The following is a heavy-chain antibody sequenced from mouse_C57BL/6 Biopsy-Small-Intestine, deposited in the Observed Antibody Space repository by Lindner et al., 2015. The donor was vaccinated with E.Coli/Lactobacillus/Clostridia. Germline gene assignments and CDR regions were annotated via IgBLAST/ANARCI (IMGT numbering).Heavy chain of an antibody. CDR1: GHSFTSYY. CDR3: ARRDWDGAMDY. CDR2: IYPGSGNT. Sequence: VQLQESGPELVKPGASVKISCKASGHSFTSYYIHWVKQRPGQGLEWIGWIYPGSGNTKYNEKFKGKATLTADTSSSTAYMQLSSLTSEDSAVYYCARRDWDGAMDYWGQGTSVTVSS. J-gene: IGHJ4*01. V-gene: IGHV1-66*01. D-gene: IGHD4-1*01.